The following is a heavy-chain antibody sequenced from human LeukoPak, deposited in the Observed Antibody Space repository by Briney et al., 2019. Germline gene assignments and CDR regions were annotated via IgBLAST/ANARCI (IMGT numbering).Heavy chain of an antibody. V-gene: IGHV4-59*01. CDR2: IYYSGST. CDR3: ARVYQPQYYYYYMDV. Sequence: TSETLSLTCTVSGGSISSYYWSWIRQPPGKGLEWIGYIYYSGSTNYNPSLKSRVTISLDTSKNQFSLKLSSVTAADTAVYYCARVYQPQYYYYYMDVWGKGTTVTVTS. D-gene: IGHD2-2*01. J-gene: IGHJ6*03. CDR1: GGSISSYY.